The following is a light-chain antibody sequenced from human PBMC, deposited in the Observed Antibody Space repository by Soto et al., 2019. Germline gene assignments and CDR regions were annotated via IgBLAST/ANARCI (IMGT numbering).Light chain of an antibody. CDR1: QSVSSN. CDR3: HQYNNWPPWK. CDR2: GAS. V-gene: IGKV3-15*01. Sequence: EIVMTQSPATLSVSPGERATLSCRASQSVSSNLAWYQQKPGQAPRLLIYGASTRATGIPARFSGSGSGTEFTLTISSLQSEDFAVYSFHQYNNWPPWKFGQGTKVEIK. J-gene: IGKJ1*01.